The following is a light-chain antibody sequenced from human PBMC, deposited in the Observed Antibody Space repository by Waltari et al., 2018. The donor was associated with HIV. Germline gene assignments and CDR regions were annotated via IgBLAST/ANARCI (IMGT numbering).Light chain of an antibody. CDR3: QTWDTGPWV. Sequence: QLILTQSPSASASLGAAVKLTCILSRGHSNYAIAWHQPQPEKGPRFRMKLNSEGSHSKGDGIPDRFSGSSSGAERYLTISSRQSEDEADYYCQTWDTGPWVFGGGTKLTVL. J-gene: IGLJ3*02. V-gene: IGLV4-69*02. CDR2: LNSEGSH. CDR1: RGHSNYA.